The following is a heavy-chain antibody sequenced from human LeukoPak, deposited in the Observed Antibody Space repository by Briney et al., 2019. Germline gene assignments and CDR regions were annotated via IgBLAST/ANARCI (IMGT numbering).Heavy chain of an antibody. CDR3: ASYGSNNWFDP. CDR1: GGSFSGYY. CDR2: INHSGST. Sequence: RPSETLSLTCAVYGGSFSGYYWSWIRQPPGKGLEWIGEINHSGSTNYNPSLKSRVTISVDTSKNQFSLKLSSVTAVDTAVYYCASYGSNNWFDPWGQGTLVTASS. D-gene: IGHD4-23*01. J-gene: IGHJ5*02. V-gene: IGHV4-34*01.